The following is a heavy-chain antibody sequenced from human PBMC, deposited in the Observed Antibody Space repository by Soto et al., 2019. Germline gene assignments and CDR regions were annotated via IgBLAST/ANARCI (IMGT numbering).Heavy chain of an antibody. CDR1: TFPHSTNW. Sequence: PGVTLRLSCAASTFPHSTNWMTWVRQAPGKGLEWVANIHRDEIEKYYMDSVKGRFTISRDNAKNSLYLQMTSLRAEDTAVYYCAGGNALDVWGQGTTVTVSS. CDR2: IHRDEIEK. J-gene: IGHJ6*02. CDR3: AGGNALDV. V-gene: IGHV3-7*01.